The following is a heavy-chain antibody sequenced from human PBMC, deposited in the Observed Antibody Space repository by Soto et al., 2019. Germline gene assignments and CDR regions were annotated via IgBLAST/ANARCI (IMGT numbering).Heavy chain of an antibody. CDR1: GFTVSSNY. D-gene: IGHD3-3*01. J-gene: IGHJ4*02. V-gene: IGHV3-53*01. Sequence: GGSLRLSCAASGFTVSSNYMSCVRQAPGKGLEWVSVIYSGGSTYYADSVKGRFTISRDNSKNTLYLQMNSLRAEDTAVYYCARGTVYYDFWSGYSEYFDYWGQGTLVTVSS. CDR3: ARGTVYYDFWSGYSEYFDY. CDR2: IYSGGST.